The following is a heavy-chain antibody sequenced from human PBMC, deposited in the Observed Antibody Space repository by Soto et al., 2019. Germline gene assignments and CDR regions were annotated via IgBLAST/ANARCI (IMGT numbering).Heavy chain of an antibody. CDR2: ISSSGNTI. Sequence: QVQLVESGGGLVKTSESLTIACAASGFTFSDYYMSWVRQAPGKGLEWVSYISSSGNTIYYADSVKGRFTISRDNAKNSVYLQMNSVRAEDTALYFCAKMSSENYYDPVFSWGQGTLVTVSS. V-gene: IGHV3-11*01. D-gene: IGHD3-22*01. CDR3: AKMSSENYYDPVFS. CDR1: GFTFSDYY. J-gene: IGHJ4*02.